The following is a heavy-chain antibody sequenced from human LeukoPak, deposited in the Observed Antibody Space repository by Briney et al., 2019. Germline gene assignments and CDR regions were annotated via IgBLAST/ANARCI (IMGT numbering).Heavy chain of an antibody. D-gene: IGHD6-13*01. CDR1: GGSFSGYY. Sequence: PSETLSLTCAVYGGSFSGYYWSWIRQPPGKGLEWIGEINHSGSTNYNPSLKSRVTISVDTSKNQFSLKLSSVTAADTAVYYCAREVKGLAARYFDYWGQGTLVTVSS. V-gene: IGHV4-34*01. CDR2: INHSGST. J-gene: IGHJ4*02. CDR3: AREVKGLAARYFDY.